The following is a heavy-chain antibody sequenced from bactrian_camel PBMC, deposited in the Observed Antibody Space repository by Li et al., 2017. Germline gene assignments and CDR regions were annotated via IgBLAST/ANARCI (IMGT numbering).Heavy chain of an antibody. Sequence: HVQLVESGGGSAQAGGSLTLSCEYSISSFCMGWFRQVPGKEREGVATIDAIDKNRYADPVTGRFTISRDRAKNTAFLQMNSLKPDDTAVYYCLRNDPPYPGWGQGTQVTVS. J-gene: IGHJ4*01. CDR1: ISSFC. CDR2: IDAIDKN. D-gene: IGHD3*01. CDR3: LRNDPPYPG. V-gene: IGHV3S53*01.